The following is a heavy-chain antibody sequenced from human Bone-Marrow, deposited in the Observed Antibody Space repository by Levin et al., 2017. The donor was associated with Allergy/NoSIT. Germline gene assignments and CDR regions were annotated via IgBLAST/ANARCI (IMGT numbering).Heavy chain of an antibody. CDR1: GFTFSNAW. Sequence: PGGSLRLSCAASGFTFSNAWMNWVRQAPGKGLEWVGRIKSKTDGGTTDYAAPVKGRFTISRDDSKNTLYLQMNSLKTEDTAVYYCTTKFIEYDFWSGYYIGGMDVWGQGTTVTVSS. J-gene: IGHJ6*02. D-gene: IGHD3-3*01. CDR3: TTKFIEYDFWSGYYIGGMDV. CDR2: IKSKTDGGTT. V-gene: IGHV3-15*07.